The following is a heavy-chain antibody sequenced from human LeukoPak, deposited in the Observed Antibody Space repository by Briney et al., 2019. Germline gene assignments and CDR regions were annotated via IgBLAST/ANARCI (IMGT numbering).Heavy chain of an antibody. Sequence: GGSLRLSCAASGFTFAGFAMSWVRQAPGKGLEWVSAISGSGGSTYYADSVKGRFTISRDNSKNTLYLQMNSLRVDDTAVYYCAKDTRPLYWGQGTLVTVSS. CDR1: GFTFAGFA. CDR2: ISGSGGST. CDR3: AKDTRPLY. V-gene: IGHV3-23*01. J-gene: IGHJ4*02.